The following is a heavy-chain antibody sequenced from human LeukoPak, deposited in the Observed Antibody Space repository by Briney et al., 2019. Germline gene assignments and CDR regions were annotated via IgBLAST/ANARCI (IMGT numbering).Heavy chain of an antibody. V-gene: IGHV4-61*01. D-gene: IGHD3-22*01. CDR2: IYYSGST. Sequence: SQTLSLTCTVSGDSISSGSYYWSWIRQPPGKGLEWIGYIYYSGSTNYNPSLKSRVTISVDTSKNQFSLKLSSVTAADTAVYYCARSPGYYDSSGYPDYWGQGTLVTVSS. CDR1: GDSISSGSYY. CDR3: ARSPGYYDSSGYPDY. J-gene: IGHJ4*02.